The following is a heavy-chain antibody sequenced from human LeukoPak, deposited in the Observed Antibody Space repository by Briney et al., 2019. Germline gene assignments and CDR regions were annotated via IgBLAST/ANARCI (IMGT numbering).Heavy chain of an antibody. CDR2: ISSSSSYI. V-gene: IGHV3-21*01. CDR1: GFTFSSYS. D-gene: IGHD5-18*01. Sequence: GGSLRLSCAASGFTFSSYSMNWVRQAPGKGLEWVSSISSSSSYIYYADSAKGRFTISRDNAKNSLYLQMNSLRAEDTAVYYCASLDTAMVPLDYWGQGTLVTVSS. CDR3: ASLDTAMVPLDY. J-gene: IGHJ4*02.